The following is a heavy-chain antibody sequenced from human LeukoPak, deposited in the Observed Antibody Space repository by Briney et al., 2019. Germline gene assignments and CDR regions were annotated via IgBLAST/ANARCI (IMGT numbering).Heavy chain of an antibody. V-gene: IGHV4-59*01. Sequence: PSETLSLTRTVSGGSISSYYWSWIRQPPGKGLEWIGYIYYSGSTNYNPSLKSRVTISVDTSKNQFSLKLSSVTAADTAVYYCARDTTMVRGVNAFDIWGQGTMVTVSS. D-gene: IGHD3-10*01. J-gene: IGHJ3*02. CDR2: IYYSGST. CDR3: ARDTTMVRGVNAFDI. CDR1: GGSISSYY.